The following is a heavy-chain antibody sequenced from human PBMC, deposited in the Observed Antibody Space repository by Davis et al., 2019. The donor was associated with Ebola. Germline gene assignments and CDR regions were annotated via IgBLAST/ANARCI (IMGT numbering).Heavy chain of an antibody. V-gene: IGHV3-53*01. Sequence: PGGSLRLSCAASGFTVSSNYMSWVRQAPGKGLEWVSVIYSGGSTYYADSVKGRFTISRDNSKNTLYLQMNSLRAEDTAVYYCARVVTTVTTGWFDPWGQGTLVTVSS. J-gene: IGHJ5*02. CDR2: IYSGGST. CDR1: GFTVSSNY. D-gene: IGHD4-17*01. CDR3: ARVVTTVTTGWFDP.